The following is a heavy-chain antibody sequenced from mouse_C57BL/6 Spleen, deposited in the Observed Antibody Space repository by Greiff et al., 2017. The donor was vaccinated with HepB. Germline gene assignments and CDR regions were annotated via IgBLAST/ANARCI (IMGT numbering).Heavy chain of an antibody. CDR3: ARTTTEMDYAMDY. J-gene: IGHJ4*01. D-gene: IGHD1-1*01. CDR1: GYTFTSYW. V-gene: IGHV1-64*01. Sequence: VQLQQPGAELVKPGASVKLSCKASGYTFTSYWMHWVKQRPGQGLEWIGMIHPNSGSTNYNEKFKSKATLTVDKSSSTAYMQLSSLTSEDSAVYYCARTTTEMDYAMDYWGQGTSVTVSS. CDR2: IHPNSGST.